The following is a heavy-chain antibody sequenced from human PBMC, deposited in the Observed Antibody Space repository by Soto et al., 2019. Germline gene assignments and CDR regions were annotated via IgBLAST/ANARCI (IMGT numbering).Heavy chain of an antibody. CDR2: ISYDGSNK. CDR1: GFTFSSYG. D-gene: IGHD2-2*01. Sequence: GGSLRLSCAASGFTFSSYGMHWVRQAPGKGLEWVAVISYDGSNKYYADSVKGRFTISRDNSKNTLYLQMNSLRAEDTAVYYCAKDSTLVPAATNDPFDYWGQGT. CDR3: AKDSTLVPAATNDPFDY. J-gene: IGHJ4*02. V-gene: IGHV3-30*18.